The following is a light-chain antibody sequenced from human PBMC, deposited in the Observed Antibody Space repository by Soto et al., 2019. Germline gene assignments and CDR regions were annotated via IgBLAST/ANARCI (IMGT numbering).Light chain of an antibody. CDR2: SSS. J-gene: IGKJ5*01. CDR1: RTITKF. Sequence: DIQMTPSPSSLSASVGDRVTITCRASRTITKFLNWYHQKPGKAPNLLIYSSSNLESGVPTTFSGTGSGTDFALPISSLQPEDFGPYYCHQSFGSRFTSGQGTRV. V-gene: IGKV1-39*01. CDR3: HQSFGSRFT.